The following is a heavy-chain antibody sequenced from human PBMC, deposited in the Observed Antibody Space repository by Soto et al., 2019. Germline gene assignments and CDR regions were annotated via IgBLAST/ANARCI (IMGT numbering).Heavy chain of an antibody. V-gene: IGHV3-30-3*01. CDR1: VFTFSSYA. Sequence: PGGSLRLSCAASVFTFSSYAMHWVRQAPGKGLEWVAVISYDGSNKYYADSVKGRFTISRDNSKNTLYLQMNSLRAEDTAVYYCASRSPALDYWGQGTLVTVSS. CDR3: ASRSPALDY. J-gene: IGHJ4*02. D-gene: IGHD2-2*01. CDR2: ISYDGSNK.